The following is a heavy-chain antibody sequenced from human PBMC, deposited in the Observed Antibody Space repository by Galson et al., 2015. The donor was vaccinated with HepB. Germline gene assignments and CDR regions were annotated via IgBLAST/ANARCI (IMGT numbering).Heavy chain of an antibody. CDR2: IKEDGSDK. CDR3: ARRAGYSGYD. D-gene: IGHD5-12*01. J-gene: IGHJ4*02. CDR1: GFTFRQYW. Sequence: SLRLSCAASGFTFRQYWMSWVRQAPGKGLEWVANIKEDGSDKNYVDSVKGRFTISRDNAKNSLYLQMNSLRAEDTAVYYCARRAGYSGYDWGQGTLVTVSS. V-gene: IGHV3-7*03.